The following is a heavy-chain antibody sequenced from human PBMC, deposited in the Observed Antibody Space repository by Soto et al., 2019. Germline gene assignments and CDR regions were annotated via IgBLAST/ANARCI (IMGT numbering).Heavy chain of an antibody. V-gene: IGHV4-39*01. CDR3: ARHVSGWLQFTYFDY. J-gene: IGHJ4*02. CDR1: GGSISSSSYY. Sequence: PSETLSLTCTVSGGSISSSSYYWGWIRQPPRKGLEWIGSIYYSGSTYYNPSLKSRVTISVDTSKNQFSLKLSSVTAADTAVYYCARHVSGWLQFTYFDYWGQGTLVTVSS. D-gene: IGHD5-12*01. CDR2: IYYSGST.